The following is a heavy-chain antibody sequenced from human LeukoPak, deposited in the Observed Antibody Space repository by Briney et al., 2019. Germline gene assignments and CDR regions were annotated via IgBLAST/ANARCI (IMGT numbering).Heavy chain of an antibody. D-gene: IGHD3-22*01. Sequence: PGGSLRLSCRASGFTFRSLGMHWVRQAPGKGLEWVAVIAYNGSSAYYGDSVKGRFTISRDNAKNSLYLQMNSLRAEDTALYYCAKDSLAVITNWFDPWGQGTLVTVSS. CDR2: IAYNGSSA. CDR1: GFTFRSLG. J-gene: IGHJ5*02. CDR3: AKDSLAVITNWFDP. V-gene: IGHV3-30*18.